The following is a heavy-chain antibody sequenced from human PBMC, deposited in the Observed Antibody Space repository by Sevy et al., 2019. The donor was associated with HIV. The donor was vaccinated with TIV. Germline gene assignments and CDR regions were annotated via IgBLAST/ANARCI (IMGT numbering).Heavy chain of an antibody. CDR2: IYYSGST. CDR1: GDSISSSPYY. V-gene: IGHV4-39*01. Sequence: SETLSLTCTVSGDSISSSPYYWGWIRQSHGKGLEWIGSIYYSGSTYYNPSLKSRVPISVDTSKNQFSLKLNSVTAADTAVYYCARQVGQLRFFDWSPGYFDYWVQGILVTVSS. CDR3: ARQVGQLRFFDWSPGYFDY. J-gene: IGHJ4*02. D-gene: IGHD3-9*01.